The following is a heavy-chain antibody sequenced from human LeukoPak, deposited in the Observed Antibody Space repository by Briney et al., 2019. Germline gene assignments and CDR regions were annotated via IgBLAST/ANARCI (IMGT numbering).Heavy chain of an antibody. D-gene: IGHD5-18*01. CDR2: IWYDGNNK. Sequence: PGGSLRLSCAASGFTFSSSGVHWVRQAPGKGLEWVAVIWYDGNNKYYTDSVKGRFTISRDNSKNTLYLQINSLRAEDTAVYYCAKGYSYGSGYAFDIWGQGTMVTVSS. CDR1: GFTFSSSG. V-gene: IGHV3-33*06. J-gene: IGHJ3*02. CDR3: AKGYSYGSGYAFDI.